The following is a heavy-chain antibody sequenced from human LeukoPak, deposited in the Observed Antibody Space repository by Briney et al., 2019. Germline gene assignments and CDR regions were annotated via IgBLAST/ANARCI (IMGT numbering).Heavy chain of an antibody. Sequence: GGSLRLSCAASGFTFSSHSMNWVRQAPGKGLGWVSYISSSSSTIYYADSVKGRFTISRDNAKNSLYLQMNSLRAEDTAVYYCAAVYDSSGYLGYWGQGTLVTVSS. V-gene: IGHV3-48*01. CDR3: AAVYDSSGYLGY. D-gene: IGHD3-22*01. CDR2: ISSSSSTI. CDR1: GFTFSSHS. J-gene: IGHJ4*02.